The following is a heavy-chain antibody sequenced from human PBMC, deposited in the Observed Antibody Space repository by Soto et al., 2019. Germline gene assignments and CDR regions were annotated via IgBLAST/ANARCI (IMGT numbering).Heavy chain of an antibody. CDR2: VSANGRNT. V-gene: IGHV3-23*01. D-gene: IGHD2-2*01. Sequence: PGGSLRLSCAASGFTFSSYAMNWVRQAPGKGLEWVSSVSANGRNTYYAQKFQGRVTMTRDTSTSTVYMELSSLRSEDTAVYYCARDHCSSTSCDPPYNWFDPWGQGTLVTVSS. J-gene: IGHJ5*02. CDR3: ARDHCSSTSCDPPYNWFDP. CDR1: GFTFSSYA.